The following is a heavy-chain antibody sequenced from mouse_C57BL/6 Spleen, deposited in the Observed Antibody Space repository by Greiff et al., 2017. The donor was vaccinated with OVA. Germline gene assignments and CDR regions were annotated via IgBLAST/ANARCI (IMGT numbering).Heavy chain of an antibody. CDR3: ARHGYCSSLCYFYY. D-gene: IGHD1-1*01. V-gene: IGHV5-9*01. J-gene: IGHJ2*01. CDR2: ISGGCVNT. Sequence: EVQRVESGGGLVKPGGSLKLSCEASGFTFSSYTMSWVSQTPEKRLEWVATISGGCVNTYYPDSVKGRFTISRENAKSTLYLQISSLRSDDTALYYCARHGYCSSLCYFYYWGPGTTLTVST. CDR1: GFTFSSYT.